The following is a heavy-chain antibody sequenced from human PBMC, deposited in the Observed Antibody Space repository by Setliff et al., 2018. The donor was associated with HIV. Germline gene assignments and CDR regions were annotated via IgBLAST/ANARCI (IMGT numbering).Heavy chain of an antibody. V-gene: IGHV3-21*04. CDR3: AKGDHTISSTWSPYFDY. D-gene: IGHD6-13*01. J-gene: IGHJ4*02. CDR1: DGSLSGDY. CDR2: ISSSSSYI. Sequence: ETLSLTCAVYDGSLSGDYWSWIRQPPGKGLEWVSSISSSSSYIYYADSVKGRFTISRDNAKNSLYLQMNSLRAEDMALYYCAKGDHTISSTWSPYFDYWGQGTLVTV.